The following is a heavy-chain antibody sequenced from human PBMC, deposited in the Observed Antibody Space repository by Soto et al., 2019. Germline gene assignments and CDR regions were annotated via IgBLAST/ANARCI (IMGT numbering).Heavy chain of an antibody. Sequence: SETLSLNFAVYGGSIHGYYWSWLRQPPGQGLQWIGEINHSGSANYNPTFKSRVSISVDTSKNQMSLQLSSVSAADTAVYYCAKGPRAGDYDSGTFYYSVPWGQETLV. CDR1: GGSIHGYY. D-gene: IGHD3-10*01. CDR2: INHSGSA. J-gene: IGHJ5*02. V-gene: IGHV4-34*01. CDR3: AKGPRAGDYDSGTFYYSVP.